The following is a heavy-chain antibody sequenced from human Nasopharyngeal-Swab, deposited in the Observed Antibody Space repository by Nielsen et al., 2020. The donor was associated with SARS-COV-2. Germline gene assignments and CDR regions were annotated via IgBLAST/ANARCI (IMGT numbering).Heavy chain of an antibody. J-gene: IGHJ4*02. V-gene: IGHV1-69*06. D-gene: IGHD6-6*01. CDR2: IIPIFGTA. CDR3: ARDASSSPGGYYFDY. Sequence: SVKVSCKASGGTFSSYAIIWVRQAPGQGLEWMGGIIPIFGTANYAQKFQGRVTITADKSTSTAYRELSSLRSEDTAVYYCARDASSSPGGYYFDYWGQGTLVTVSS. CDR1: GGTFSSYA.